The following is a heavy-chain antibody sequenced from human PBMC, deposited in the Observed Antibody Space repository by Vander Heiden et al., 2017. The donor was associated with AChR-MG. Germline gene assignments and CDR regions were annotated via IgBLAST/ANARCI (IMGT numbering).Heavy chain of an antibody. Sequence: QVQLVESGGGVVQPGRSLRLSCAASGFTFSSYAMHWVRQAPGKGLEWVAVISYDGSNKYYADAVKGRFTISRDNSKNTLYLQMKSMRAEDTAVYYYASDYDYVNYFDYWGQGTLVTVSS. V-gene: IGHV3-30-3*01. D-gene: IGHD3-16*01. CDR1: GFTFSSYA. J-gene: IGHJ4*02. CDR2: ISYDGSNK. CDR3: ASDYDYVNYFDY.